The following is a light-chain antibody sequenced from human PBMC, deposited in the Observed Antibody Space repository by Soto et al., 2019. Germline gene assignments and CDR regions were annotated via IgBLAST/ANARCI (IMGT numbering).Light chain of an antibody. Sequence: TMSPAPVSLYKAKGATRSGRASQSVSSNYLAWYQQKPGQTPKVLIYRASTRATGIPDRFSGSGSGTDFTLTISILEAEDFAVYYCELYGSPPHPFGGGTKVDIK. V-gene: IGKV3-20*01. CDR3: ELYGSPPHP. J-gene: IGKJ4*01. CDR2: RAS. CDR1: QSVSSNY.